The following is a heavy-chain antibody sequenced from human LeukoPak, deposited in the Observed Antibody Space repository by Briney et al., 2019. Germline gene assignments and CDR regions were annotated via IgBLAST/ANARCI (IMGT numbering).Heavy chain of an antibody. Sequence: GGSLRLSCAASGFTFSSYSMNWVRQAPGKGLEWVSYISSSSSTIYYADSVKGRFTISRDSAKNSLYLQMNSLRAEDTAVYYCARGIKYYYGSMDVWGQGTTVTVSS. D-gene: IGHD3-10*01. CDR2: ISSSSSTI. V-gene: IGHV3-48*04. CDR3: ARGIKYYYGSMDV. J-gene: IGHJ6*02. CDR1: GFTFSSYS.